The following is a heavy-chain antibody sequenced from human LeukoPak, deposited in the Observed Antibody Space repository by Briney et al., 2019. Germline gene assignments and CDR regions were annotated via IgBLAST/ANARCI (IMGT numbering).Heavy chain of an antibody. CDR3: AKDVSYGDYDFY. J-gene: IGHJ4*02. CDR1: GFTFSSYA. Sequence: GGSLRLSCAASGFTFSSYAMSWVLQAPGKGLEWVSAISGSGGSTYYADSVKGRFTISRDSSKNTLYLQMNSLRAEDTAVYYCAKDVSYGDYDFYWGQGTLVTVSS. CDR2: ISGSGGST. V-gene: IGHV3-23*01. D-gene: IGHD4-17*01.